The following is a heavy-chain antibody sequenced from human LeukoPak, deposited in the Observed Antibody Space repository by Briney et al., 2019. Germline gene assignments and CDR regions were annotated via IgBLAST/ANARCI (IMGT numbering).Heavy chain of an antibody. D-gene: IGHD5-24*01. CDR3: VRDGDAYNFDF. CDR2: IKNDGSYT. J-gene: IGHJ4*02. V-gene: IGHV3-74*01. Sequence: GGSLRLSCAASGFTFSSYAMSWVRQAPEKGLEWVSRIKNDGSYTNYADSVKGRFTISRDNARNTLNLHMISLRAEDTAVYFCVRDGDAYNFDFWGQGVLVTVSS. CDR1: GFTFSSYA.